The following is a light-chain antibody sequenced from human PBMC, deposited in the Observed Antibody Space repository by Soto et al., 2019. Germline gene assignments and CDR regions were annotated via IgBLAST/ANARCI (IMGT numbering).Light chain of an antibody. J-gene: IGKJ1*01. CDR2: AAS. V-gene: IGKV1-17*01. CDR1: QSISNN. CDR3: QQYNNWPPWT. Sequence: DFQMTQSPSSLSASVVDRVTITCRASQSISNNLSWYQQKARKAPKRMIYAASSLQSGVPSRFSGSGSGTEFTLTISSLQPEDFAVYYCQQYNNWPPWTFGQGTKVDIK.